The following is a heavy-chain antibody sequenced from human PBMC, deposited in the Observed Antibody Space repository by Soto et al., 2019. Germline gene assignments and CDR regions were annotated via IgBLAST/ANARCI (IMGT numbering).Heavy chain of an antibody. Sequence: QVQLVESGGGVVQPGRSLRLSCAASGFSFSNYGMHWVRQAPGKGLAWVAVISYDGSNKYYADSVKGRFTIARDNSKNTLYLQMNSLRAEDTAVYYCAKEIGYSRGWWLPNNYAFEIWGQGKMVTVSS. CDR3: AKEIGYSRGWWLPNNYAFEI. CDR2: ISYDGSNK. J-gene: IGHJ3*02. CDR1: GFSFSNYG. V-gene: IGHV3-30*18. D-gene: IGHD6-19*01.